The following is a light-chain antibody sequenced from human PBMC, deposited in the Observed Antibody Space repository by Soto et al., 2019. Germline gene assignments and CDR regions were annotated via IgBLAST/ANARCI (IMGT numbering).Light chain of an antibody. CDR2: AAS. CDR3: QQSNTGNT. J-gene: IGKJ2*01. V-gene: IGKV1-39*01. Sequence: DIQMTQSPSSLSASVGDRVTITCRASQNVDKYLNWYLQKPGKSPEHLIYAASSVQSGVPSRFSGSGAGTEFTLTSSSLQPEDSATYYCQQSNTGNTFGQGTKLEIK. CDR1: QNVDKY.